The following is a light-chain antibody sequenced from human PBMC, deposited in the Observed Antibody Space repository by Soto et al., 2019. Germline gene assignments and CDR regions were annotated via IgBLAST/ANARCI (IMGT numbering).Light chain of an antibody. CDR1: RGVSANY. V-gene: IGKV3-20*01. Sequence: ENLLTQSPGTLSLSPGEGATLSCRASRGVSANYLAWYQQKPGQAPTLLIYGASIRAAGIPDRFSGSGSGTDFTLTIRRLEPDDFAVYFCQQYAGSPRTFGQGTKVDIK. CDR3: QQYAGSPRT. J-gene: IGKJ1*01. CDR2: GAS.